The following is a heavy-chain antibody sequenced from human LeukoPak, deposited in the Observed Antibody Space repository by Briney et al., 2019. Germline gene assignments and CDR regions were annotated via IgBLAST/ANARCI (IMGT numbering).Heavy chain of an antibody. CDR3: ARHVRIFGALRSPFAP. CDR2: IYHSGST. V-gene: IGHV4-38-2*01. D-gene: IGHD3-10*01. Sequence: SETLSLTCAVSGYSISSGYYWGWIRQPPGKGLEWIGSIYHSGSTYYNPSLKSRVTISVDTSKNQFSLKLSSVTAADTAVYYCARHVRIFGALRSPFAPWGQGTLVTVSS. CDR1: GYSISSGYY. J-gene: IGHJ5*02.